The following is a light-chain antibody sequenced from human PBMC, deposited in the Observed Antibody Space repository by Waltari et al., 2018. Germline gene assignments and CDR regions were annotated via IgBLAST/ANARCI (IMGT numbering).Light chain of an antibody. CDR3: HQYNHWPTFT. V-gene: IGKV3-15*01. Sequence: EIEMTQSPATLSVSPGERVTLSCRASQRVGNNLAWYQQRPGQAPRLLIYGASTRATDISDMFSGSGSGTDFTLTISALQSEDLAVYYCHQYNHWPTFTFGQGTKLQIE. J-gene: IGKJ2*01. CDR1: QRVGNN. CDR2: GAS.